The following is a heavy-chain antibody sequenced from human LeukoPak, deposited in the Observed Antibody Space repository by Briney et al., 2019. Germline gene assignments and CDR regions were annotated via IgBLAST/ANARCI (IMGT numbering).Heavy chain of an antibody. V-gene: IGHV3-23*01. J-gene: IGHJ4*02. CDR2: ISGSGGST. CDR1: GFTFSSYA. D-gene: IGHD5-24*01. Sequence: GGSLRLSCAASGFTFSSYAMSWVRQAPGKGLEWVSAISGSGGSTYYADSVKGRFTISRDNSKNTLYLQMNSLRAKDTAVYYCAKDPGVATIHIDYWGQGALVTVSS. CDR3: AKDPGVATIHIDY.